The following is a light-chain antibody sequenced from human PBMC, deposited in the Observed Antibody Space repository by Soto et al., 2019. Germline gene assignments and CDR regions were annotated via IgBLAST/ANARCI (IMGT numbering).Light chain of an antibody. CDR1: ASNVGTQF. Sequence: QSSLTQPPSVSAAPGQRVTISCSGSASNVGTQFVSWYQHRPGAAPKLLIYVNDERPSEIPDRFSGSKSDTSATLTITGVQTGDEADYYCGTWDTGLTAGVFGGGTKLTVL. CDR3: GTWDTGLTAGV. V-gene: IGLV1-51*01. CDR2: VND. J-gene: IGLJ2*01.